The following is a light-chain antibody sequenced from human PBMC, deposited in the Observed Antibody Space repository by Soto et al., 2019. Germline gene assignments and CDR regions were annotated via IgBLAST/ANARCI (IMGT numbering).Light chain of an antibody. Sequence: QSVLTQPPSVFGAPGQRVTIPCTGSSSNIGAGYDVHWYQQVPGAPPKLIIYDNVNRPSGVTDRFSGSRSGTSASLAITGLRAEDEATYHCQSYDSSLLAYVFGGGTKLTVL. J-gene: IGLJ2*01. CDR2: DNV. CDR1: SSNIGAGYD. CDR3: QSYDSSLLAYV. V-gene: IGLV1-40*01.